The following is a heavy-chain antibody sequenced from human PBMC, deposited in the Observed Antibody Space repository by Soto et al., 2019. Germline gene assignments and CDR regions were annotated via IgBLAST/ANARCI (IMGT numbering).Heavy chain of an antibody. CDR1: GVIFSGSA. V-gene: IGHV3-73*01. CDR2: ILSKAGNYAT. Sequence: EVQLVESGGGLVQPGGSLKLSCAASGVIFSGSAVHWVRQASGKGLEWVGRILSKAGNYATAYPASMKGRLTISRDDSENTAFLQMNSLKTEDTAVYYCIRGGSPNYYGYWGQGTLVAVAS. CDR3: IRGGSPNYYGY. J-gene: IGHJ4*02.